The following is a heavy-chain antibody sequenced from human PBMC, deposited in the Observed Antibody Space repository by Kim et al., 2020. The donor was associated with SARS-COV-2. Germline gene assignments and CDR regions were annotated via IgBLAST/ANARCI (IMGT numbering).Heavy chain of an antibody. CDR3: VKNWNSDH. J-gene: IGHJ5*02. CDR2: ISSNGVST. D-gene: IGHD1-7*01. CDR1: GFTFCSYS. Sequence: GGSLRLSCSASGFTFCSYSLPCFLPAPFKLLEYFSAISSNGVSTYYADSVKGRFTISRDNPKNTLYLQMSSLRAEDTAVYYCVKNWNSDHWGQGTLVTVSS. V-gene: IGHV3-64D*06.